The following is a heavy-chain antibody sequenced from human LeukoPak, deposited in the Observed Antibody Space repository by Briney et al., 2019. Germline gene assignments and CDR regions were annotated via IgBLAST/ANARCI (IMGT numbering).Heavy chain of an antibody. D-gene: IGHD3-10*01. J-gene: IGHJ6*02. CDR2: IISRASTT. Sequence: HPGGSLSLSCAVSGFTFCSYEMNWVRQAPGKGVEWVSYIISRASTTSYIDSVKGRFTNSRDNAKNSLYLQMSSLRAQDTAVYYCAREFGSAGGYCMDVWGQATTVTVSS. CDR1: GFTFCSYE. CDR3: AREFGSAGGYCMDV. V-gene: IGHV3-48*03.